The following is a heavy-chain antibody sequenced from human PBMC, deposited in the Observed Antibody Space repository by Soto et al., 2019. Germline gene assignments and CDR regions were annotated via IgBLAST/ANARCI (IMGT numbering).Heavy chain of an antibody. CDR1: GFSFSSHW. CDR2: IKEDGSQK. J-gene: IGHJ3*01. V-gene: IGHV3-7*01. CDR3: ARDGRYCTWSDCRGDAFDV. Sequence: EVQLVESGGGLVQPGGSLRLSCAASGFSFSSHWMTWVRQTPGKGLEWVANIKEDGSQKYYVDSVKGRFTILRDNANNSLSLQMNRLRVEDTAVYYCARDGRYCTWSDCRGDAFDVWGQGTVVTVSS. D-gene: IGHD2-8*01.